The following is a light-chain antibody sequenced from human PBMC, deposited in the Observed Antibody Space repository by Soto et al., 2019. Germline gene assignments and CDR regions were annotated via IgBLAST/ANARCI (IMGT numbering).Light chain of an antibody. CDR1: QSISTSHY. V-gene: IGKV3-20*01. Sequence: ETVLTQSPATLSLSPGERGTLSCRASQSISTSHYVAWYQQKPGQAPRLLIYDSSTRATGIPDRFSGSGSGTDFILTISSLEPEDSAVYICQQYGRPPKTLGLGTKVEIK. CDR2: DSS. CDR3: QQYGRPPKT. J-gene: IGKJ1*01.